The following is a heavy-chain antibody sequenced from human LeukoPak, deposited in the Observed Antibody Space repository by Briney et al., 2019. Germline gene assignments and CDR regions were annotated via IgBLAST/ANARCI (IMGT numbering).Heavy chain of an antibody. J-gene: IGHJ4*02. CDR3: ARDPHGEGVATLYFDC. V-gene: IGHV1-69*04. Sequence: AVKVSCKASGGTFSSYAISWVRQAPGQGLEWMGRIIPILGIANYAQKFQGRVTITADKSTSTAYMELSSLRSEDTAVYYCARDPHGEGVATLYFDCWGQGTLVTVSS. CDR2: IIPILGIA. CDR1: GGTFSSYA. D-gene: IGHD5-12*01.